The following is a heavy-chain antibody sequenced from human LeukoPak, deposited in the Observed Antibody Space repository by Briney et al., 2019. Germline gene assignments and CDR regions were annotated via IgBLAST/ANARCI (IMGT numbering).Heavy chain of an antibody. V-gene: IGHV3-7*01. CDR2: IKQDGSEK. D-gene: IGHD6-19*01. CDR1: GFTSGTYW. CDR3: ARDRGSSGWYEFDY. Sequence: PGRSLRLSCAASGFTSGTYWMSWVRQAPGKGLEWVANIKQDGSEKYYVDSVRGRFTISRDNAKNSLYLQMNSLRAEDTAVYYCARDRGSSGWYEFDYWGQGTLVTVSS. J-gene: IGHJ4*02.